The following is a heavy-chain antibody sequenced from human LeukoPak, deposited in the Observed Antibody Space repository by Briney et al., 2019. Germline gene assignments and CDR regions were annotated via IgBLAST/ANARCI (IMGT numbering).Heavy chain of an antibody. CDR1: GGSVSSGSYY. Sequence: PSETLSLTCSVFGGSVSSGSYYWSWIRQSPGTGLEWIGCIYYSVSTNYNPSLRGRVAMSIDTSKNHFSLRLISVTAADTAIYYCARAPGIVGTTPFGNYWGRGTLVTVSS. CDR2: IYYSVST. V-gene: IGHV4-61*03. CDR3: ARAPGIVGTTPFGNY. D-gene: IGHD1-26*01. J-gene: IGHJ4*02.